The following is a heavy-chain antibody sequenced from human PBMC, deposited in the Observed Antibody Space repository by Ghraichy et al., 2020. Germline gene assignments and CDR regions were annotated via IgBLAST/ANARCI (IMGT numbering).Heavy chain of an antibody. Sequence: SCAASGFTFSAYNMNWVRQAPGEGLEWVSYISGDGSVVYYADSVKGRFTISRDNAKNSLYLQMNNLRDEDTAVYYCARGYGSGSSDSWGQGALVTVSS. D-gene: IGHD3-10*01. CDR2: ISGDGSVV. J-gene: IGHJ4*02. CDR1: GFTFSAYN. CDR3: ARGYGSGSSDS. V-gene: IGHV3-48*02.